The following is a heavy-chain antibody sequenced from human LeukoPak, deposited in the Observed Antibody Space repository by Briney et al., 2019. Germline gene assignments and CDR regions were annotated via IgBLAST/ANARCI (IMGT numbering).Heavy chain of an antibody. Sequence: PGGSLRLSCAASGFTFSSYGMHWVRQAPGKGLEWVAVIWYDGSNKYYADSVKGRFTISRDNSKNTLYLQMNSLRAEDTAVYYCAKSGSYDYYYYYMDVWGKGTTATVSS. CDR2: IWYDGSNK. CDR3: AKSGSYDYYYYYMDV. J-gene: IGHJ6*03. CDR1: GFTFSSYG. V-gene: IGHV3-33*06. D-gene: IGHD1-26*01.